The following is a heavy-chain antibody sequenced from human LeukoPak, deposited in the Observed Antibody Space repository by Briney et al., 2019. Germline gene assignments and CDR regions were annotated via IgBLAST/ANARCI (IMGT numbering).Heavy chain of an antibody. V-gene: IGHV1-69*05. J-gene: IGHJ4*02. D-gene: IGHD3-22*01. Sequence: KVSCKASGGTFSSYAISWVRQAPGQGLEWMGRIIPIFGTANYAQKFQGRATITTDESTSTAYMELSSLRSEDTAVYYCARDSVVIGPFDYWGQGTLVTVSS. CDR3: ARDSVVIGPFDY. CDR2: IIPIFGTA. CDR1: GGTFSSYA.